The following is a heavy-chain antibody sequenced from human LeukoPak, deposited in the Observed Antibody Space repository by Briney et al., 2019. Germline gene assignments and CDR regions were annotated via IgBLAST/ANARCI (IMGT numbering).Heavy chain of an antibody. D-gene: IGHD2-2*01. CDR3: AREGYCSSTSCPRRSRYFDY. CDR1: GGTFSSYA. V-gene: IGHV1-69*06. J-gene: IGHJ4*02. CDR2: IIPIFGTA. Sequence: ASVKVSCKASGGTFSSYAISWVRQAPGQGLEWMGGIIPIFGTANYAQKFQGRVTITADKSTSTAYMELSSLRSEDTAVYYCAREGYCSSTSCPRRSRYFDYWGQGTLVTVSS.